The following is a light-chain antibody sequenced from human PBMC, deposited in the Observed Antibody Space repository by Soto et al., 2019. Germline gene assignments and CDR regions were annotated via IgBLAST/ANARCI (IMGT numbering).Light chain of an antibody. V-gene: IGKV3-15*01. CDR2: GAS. CDR1: QSVSSD. Sequence: EIVMTQSPATLSVSPGERATLSCRASQSVSSDLAWYQRNPGQAPRLLIYGASTRATGIPARFSGSGSGTEFTLTISSLQSEDFAVYYCQQYNNWPRTFGQGTKVDIK. J-gene: IGKJ1*01. CDR3: QQYNNWPRT.